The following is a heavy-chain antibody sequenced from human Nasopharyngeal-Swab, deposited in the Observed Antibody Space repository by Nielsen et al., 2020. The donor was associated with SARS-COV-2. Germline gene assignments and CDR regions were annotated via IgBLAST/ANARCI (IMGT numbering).Heavy chain of an antibody. CDR1: GFTFSSYS. CDR3: AREGSYGPVSYMDV. Sequence: GGSLRLSCAASGFTFSSYSMNWVRQAPGKGLEWASSISSSSSYIYYADSVKGRFTISRDNAKNSLYLQMNSLRAEDTAVYYCAREGSYGPVSYMDVWGKGTTVTVSS. D-gene: IGHD5-18*01. J-gene: IGHJ6*03. CDR2: ISSSSSYI. V-gene: IGHV3-21*01.